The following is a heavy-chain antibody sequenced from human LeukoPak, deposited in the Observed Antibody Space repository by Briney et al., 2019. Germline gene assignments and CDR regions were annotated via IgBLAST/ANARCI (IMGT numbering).Heavy chain of an antibody. CDR3: AKGQGYNYGDSIDY. CDR2: INGYGSST. J-gene: IGHJ4*02. Sequence: GGSLRLSCAASGFTFISYWMHWVRQAPGKGLVWVSRINGYGSSTDFADSVKGRFTISRDNAKNTLYLQMNSLRAEDTAVYYCAKGQGYNYGDSIDYWGQGTLVTVSS. V-gene: IGHV3-74*01. D-gene: IGHD5-18*01. CDR1: GFTFISYW.